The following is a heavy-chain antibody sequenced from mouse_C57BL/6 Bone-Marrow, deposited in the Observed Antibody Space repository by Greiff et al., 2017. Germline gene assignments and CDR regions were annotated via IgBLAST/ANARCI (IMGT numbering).Heavy chain of an antibody. J-gene: IGHJ2*01. D-gene: IGHD3-2*02. CDR3: AREDSSGYYFDY. V-gene: IGHV1-69*01. CDR1: GYTFTSYW. CDR2: IDPSDSYT. Sequence: QVQLQQPGAELVMPGASVKLSCKASGYTFTSYWMHWVKQRPGQGLEWIGEIDPSDSYTNYNQKFKGKSTLTVDKSSSTAYMQLSSLTSEDSAVYYCAREDSSGYYFDYWGLGTTLTVSS.